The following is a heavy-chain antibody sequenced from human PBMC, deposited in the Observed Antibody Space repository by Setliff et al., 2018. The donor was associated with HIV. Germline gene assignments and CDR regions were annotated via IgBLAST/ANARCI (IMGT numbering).Heavy chain of an antibody. Sequence: GGSLRLSCAGSGFTFSGSALNWVRQASGKGLEWVGRIRSKANSYATEYAASVKGRFTLSRDDSENSLYLQMNSLKTEDTAVYYCVGGSGTDRYDYWGRGTLVTV. CDR3: VGGSGTDRYDY. D-gene: IGHD3-10*01. J-gene: IGHJ4*02. V-gene: IGHV3-73*01. CDR1: GFTFSGSA. CDR2: IRSKANSYAT.